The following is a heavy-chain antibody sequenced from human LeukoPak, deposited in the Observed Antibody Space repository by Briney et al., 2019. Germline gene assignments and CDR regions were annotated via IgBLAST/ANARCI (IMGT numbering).Heavy chain of an antibody. CDR3: ASWFGELSSAAFDI. Sequence: PSETLSLTCTVSGYSISSGYYWGWIRQPPGKGLEWIGSIYHSGSTYYNPSLKSRVTISVDTSKNQFSLKLSSVTAADTAVYYCASWFGELSSAAFDIWGQGTMVTVSS. D-gene: IGHD3-10*01. J-gene: IGHJ3*02. V-gene: IGHV4-38-2*02. CDR2: IYHSGST. CDR1: GYSISSGYY.